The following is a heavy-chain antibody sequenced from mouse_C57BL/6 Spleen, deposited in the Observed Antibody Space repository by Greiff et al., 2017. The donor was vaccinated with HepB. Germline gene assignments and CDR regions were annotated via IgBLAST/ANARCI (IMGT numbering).Heavy chain of an antibody. J-gene: IGHJ2*01. D-gene: IGHD2-2*01. CDR2: ISDGGSYT. CDR1: GFTFSSYA. V-gene: IGHV5-4*01. Sequence: EVKLMESGGGLVKPGGSLKLSCAASGFTFSSYAMSWVRQTPEKRLEWVATISDGGSYTYYPDNVKGRFTISRDNAKNNLYLQMSHLKSEDTAMYYCAREGTPWLPFYFDYWGQGTTLTVSS. CDR3: AREGTPWLPFYFDY.